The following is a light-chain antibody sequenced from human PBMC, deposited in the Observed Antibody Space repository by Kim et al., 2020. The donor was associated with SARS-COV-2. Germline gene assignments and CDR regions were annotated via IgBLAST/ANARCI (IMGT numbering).Light chain of an antibody. V-gene: IGLV1-44*01. Sequence: GQRVTISCSGSSSNIGSNTVNWYQQRPGTAPKLLIYSNNQRPSVVPDRFSGSKSGTAASLAISGLQSEDEADYYCAAWDDSLNGAVFGGGTQLTVL. CDR2: SNN. CDR3: AAWDDSLNGAV. CDR1: SSNIGSNT. J-gene: IGLJ7*01.